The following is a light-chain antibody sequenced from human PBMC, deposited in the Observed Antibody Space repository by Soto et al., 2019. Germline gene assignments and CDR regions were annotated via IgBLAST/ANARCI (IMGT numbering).Light chain of an antibody. CDR2: DTS. J-gene: IGKJ2*01. CDR1: QSVNNNY. Sequence: EIVLMQSPGTLSLSPGEGATLSCRASQSVNNNYLAWYQQRPGQAPTVLIFDTSRRATGVPDRFSGSGSGTDFTLTISSLQSEDFAVYYCQQCDNWPRTFGQGTKLEIK. CDR3: QQCDNWPRT. V-gene: IGKV3-20*01.